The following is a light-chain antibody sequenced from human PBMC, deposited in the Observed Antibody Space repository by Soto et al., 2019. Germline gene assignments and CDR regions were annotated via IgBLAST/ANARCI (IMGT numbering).Light chain of an antibody. CDR3: QQTYSVPPT. J-gene: IGKJ1*01. V-gene: IGKV1-39*01. CDR1: QSISTY. CDR2: AAS. Sequence: DIQMTQSPSSLSASVGDRVTITCRASQSISTYLNWYQQKPGKAPVLLIFAASSLQSGVPSRFSGSRSGRNFTLAISSLQPADSAIYYCQQTYSVPPTFGRGTKVEI.